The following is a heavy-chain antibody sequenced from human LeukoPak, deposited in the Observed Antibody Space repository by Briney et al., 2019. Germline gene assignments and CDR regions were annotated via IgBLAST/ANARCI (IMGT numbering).Heavy chain of an antibody. CDR2: IYYSGST. CDR3: ARHGSQWEQIDY. Sequence: SETLSLTCTVSSGSISSYYWSWIRQPPGKGLEWIGYIYYSGSTNYNPSLKSRVTISVDTSKNQFSLKLSSVTAADTAVYYCARHGSQWEQIDYWGQGTLVTVSS. CDR1: SGSISSYY. J-gene: IGHJ4*02. D-gene: IGHD1-26*01. V-gene: IGHV4-59*08.